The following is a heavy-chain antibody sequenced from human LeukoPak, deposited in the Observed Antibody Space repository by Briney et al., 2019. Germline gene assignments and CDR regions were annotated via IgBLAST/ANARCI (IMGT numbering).Heavy chain of an antibody. Sequence: SETLSLTCAVSGYSISSDYYWGWIRQPPGKGLEWIGTIYHSGSTYLNPSLKSRVTISVDTSKNQFSLNLNSVTAADTAVYYCTSGPNFYYFDYWGQGTLVTVSS. CDR1: GYSISSDYY. V-gene: IGHV4-38-2*01. CDR2: IYHSGST. CDR3: TSGPNFYYFDY. D-gene: IGHD3-3*01. J-gene: IGHJ4*02.